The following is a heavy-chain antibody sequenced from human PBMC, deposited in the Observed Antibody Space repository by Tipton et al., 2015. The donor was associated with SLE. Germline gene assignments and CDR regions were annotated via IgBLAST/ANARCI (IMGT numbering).Heavy chain of an antibody. D-gene: IGHD2-2*01. CDR1: GASISSYY. V-gene: IGHV4-59*01. Sequence: GLVKPSETLSLTCTVSGASISSYYWSWVRQPPGKGLEWIGYIYDSGSTKYNPSLKSRVTISVDTSKNQLSLKLSSVTAADTAMYYCAKERGRYQLLDAFDIWGQGTMVTVSS. CDR3: AKERGRYQLLDAFDI. J-gene: IGHJ3*02. CDR2: IYDSGST.